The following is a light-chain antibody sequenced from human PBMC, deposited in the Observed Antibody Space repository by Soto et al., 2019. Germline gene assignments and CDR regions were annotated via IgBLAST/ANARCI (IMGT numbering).Light chain of an antibody. Sequence: DIQMTQSPSTLSGSAGDRVTITCRASQPLXSWLGWSQQKPGKAPKVLXYKASTLKSGGPSRLSGSGSGTDFTLTISSLEPEDFAVYYCQQHANWTLTFGGGTKVDIK. J-gene: IGKJ4*01. CDR3: QQHANWTLT. CDR1: QPLXSW. V-gene: IGKV1-5*03. CDR2: KAS.